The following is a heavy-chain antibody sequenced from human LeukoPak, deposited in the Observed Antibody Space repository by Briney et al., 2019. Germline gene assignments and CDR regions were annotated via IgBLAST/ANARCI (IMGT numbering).Heavy chain of an antibody. CDR2: INSDSNYI. Sequence: GGSLRLSCAASGFTFRSYSMNWVRQAPGKGLEWVSSINSDSNYIYYADSVQGRFTIARDNAKNSLYLQMNSLRAEDTAVYYCAVAYYYGSGDAFDIWGQGTKVTVSS. D-gene: IGHD3-10*01. CDR3: AVAYYYGSGDAFDI. J-gene: IGHJ3*02. CDR1: GFTFRSYS. V-gene: IGHV3-21*01.